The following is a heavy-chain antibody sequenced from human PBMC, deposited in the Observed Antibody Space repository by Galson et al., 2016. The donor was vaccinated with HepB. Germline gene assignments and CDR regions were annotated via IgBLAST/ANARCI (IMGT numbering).Heavy chain of an antibody. D-gene: IGHD2-15*01. CDR2: INSDGSST. J-gene: IGHJ5*02. V-gene: IGHV3-74*01. CDR1: GFIFSSYW. Sequence: SLRLSCAASGFIFSSYWMHWVRQAPGKGLVWVSRINSDGSSTSYADSVEGRFTISRDNAKNTLYLQMNSLRGEDTAVYYCARDSAAVGATGRCGPWGQGTLVTVSS. CDR3: ARDSAAVGATGRCGP.